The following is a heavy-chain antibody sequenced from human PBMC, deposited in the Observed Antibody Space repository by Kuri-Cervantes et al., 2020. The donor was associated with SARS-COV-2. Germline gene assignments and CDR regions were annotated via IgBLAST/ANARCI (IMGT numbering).Heavy chain of an antibody. V-gene: IGHV4-59*04. Sequence: SETLSLTCTVSDGSISNYYWSWIRQPPGKGLEWIGNIYNSGSTYYNPSLKSRVTISVDTSKKQFSLRLSSVTAADAAVYYCVTSLPRSGWDGEDAFDIWGQGTMVTVSS. J-gene: IGHJ3*02. CDR2: IYNSGST. D-gene: IGHD6-19*01. CDR1: DGSISNYY. CDR3: VTSLPRSGWDGEDAFDI.